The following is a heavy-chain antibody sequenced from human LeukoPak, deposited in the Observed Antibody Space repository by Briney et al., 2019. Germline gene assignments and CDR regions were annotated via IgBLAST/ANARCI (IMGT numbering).Heavy chain of an antibody. J-gene: IGHJ4*02. CDR1: GYTFTSYD. V-gene: IGHV1-8*01. D-gene: IGHD1-20*01. Sequence: ASVKVSCKASGYTFTSYDINWVRQATGQGLEWMGWMNPNSGNTGYAQKFQGRVTMTRNTSTSTAYMELSSLRSEDTAVYYCARVGSITGTKGFFGYWGQGTLVTVSS. CDR3: ARVGSITGTKGFFGY. CDR2: MNPNSGNT.